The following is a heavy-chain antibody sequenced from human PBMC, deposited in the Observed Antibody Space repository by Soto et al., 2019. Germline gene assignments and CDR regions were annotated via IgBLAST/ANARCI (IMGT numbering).Heavy chain of an antibody. CDR2: MNPNSGNT. J-gene: IGHJ5*02. CDR1: GYSFARYD. V-gene: IGHV1-8*01. CDR3: ERGPFDP. Sequence: GASVKVSCKASGYSFARYDINWVRQATGQGLEWMGWMNPNSGNTGYAQKFQGRVTMTRNTSISTAYMELSSLRSEDTAVYYCERGPFDPWGQGTLVTVSS.